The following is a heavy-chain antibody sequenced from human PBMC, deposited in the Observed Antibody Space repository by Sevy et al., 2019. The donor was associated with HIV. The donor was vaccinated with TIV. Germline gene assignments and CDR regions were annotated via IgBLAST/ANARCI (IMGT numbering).Heavy chain of an antibody. Sequence: ASVKVSCKASGGTFSSYAISWVRQAPGQGLEWMGGIIPIFGTTNYAQKFQGRVTITADESTSTAYMELSSLRSEDTAVYYCARGARDSSSYGMDVWGQGTTVTVSS. J-gene: IGHJ6*02. V-gene: IGHV1-69*13. CDR1: GGTFSSYA. CDR2: IIPIFGTT. D-gene: IGHD3-22*01. CDR3: ARGARDSSSYGMDV.